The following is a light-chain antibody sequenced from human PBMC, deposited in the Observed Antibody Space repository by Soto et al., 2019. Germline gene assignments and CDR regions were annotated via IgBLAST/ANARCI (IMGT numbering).Light chain of an antibody. V-gene: IGLV1-47*01. CDR3: AAWDDSLTALWV. Sequence: QSVLTQPPSASGTPGQRVTISCSGSSSNIGSNYVYWYQQLPGTAPKLLIYRHNQRPSGVPDRFSGSKSGTSASLAISGLRSEDEADYYCAAWDDSLTALWVFGTGTKLTVL. CDR1: SSNIGSNY. J-gene: IGLJ1*01. CDR2: RHN.